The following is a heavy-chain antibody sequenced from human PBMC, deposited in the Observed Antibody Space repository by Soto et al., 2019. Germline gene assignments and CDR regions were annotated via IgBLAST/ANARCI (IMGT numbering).Heavy chain of an antibody. CDR3: ARVVSGYKEAYYFDY. CDR2: IIPIFGTA. Sequence: SVKVSCKASGGTFSSYAISWVRQAPGQGLEWMGGIIPIFGTANYAQKFQGRVTITADESTSTAYMELSSLRSEDTAVYYCARVVSGYKEAYYFDYWGQGTLVT. J-gene: IGHJ4*02. CDR1: GGTFSSYA. V-gene: IGHV1-69*13. D-gene: IGHD5-12*01.